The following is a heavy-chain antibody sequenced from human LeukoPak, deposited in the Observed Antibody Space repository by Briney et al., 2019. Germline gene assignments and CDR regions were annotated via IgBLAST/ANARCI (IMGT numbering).Heavy chain of an antibody. V-gene: IGHV1-8*03. D-gene: IGHD5-12*01. CDR1: GYTFTDYY. Sequence: GASVKVSCKASGYTFTDYYINWVRQAPGQGLEWMGWMSPDSGDTGYAHKFQGRVTITRNTSISTAYMELSSLRSEDTAVYYCARFVFGRGGYDFDYWGQGTLVTVSS. CDR3: ARFVFGRGGYDFDY. J-gene: IGHJ4*02. CDR2: MSPDSGDT.